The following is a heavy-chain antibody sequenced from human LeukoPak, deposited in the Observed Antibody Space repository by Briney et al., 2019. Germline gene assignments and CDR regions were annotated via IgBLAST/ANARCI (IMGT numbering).Heavy chain of an antibody. D-gene: IGHD2-2*01. J-gene: IGHJ4*02. CDR1: GFTFSSYN. CDR3: ARRKDWCTSSSCHFDY. CDR2: ITSSSNTI. V-gene: IGHV3-48*01. Sequence: GVSLRLSCAASGFTFSSYNMNWVRQAPGKGLEWVSYITSSSNTIYYADSVKGRFTISRDNAKNSLYLQMNSLRAEDTAVYYCARRKDWCTSSSCHFDYWGQGTLVTVSS.